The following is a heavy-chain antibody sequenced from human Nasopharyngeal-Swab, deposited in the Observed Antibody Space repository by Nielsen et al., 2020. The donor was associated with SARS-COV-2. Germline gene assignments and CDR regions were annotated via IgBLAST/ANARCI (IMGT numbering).Heavy chain of an antibody. Sequence: GESLKISCAVSGLTVSSTYMSWVRQAPGKGLEWVSVTEIGGTTHYADSVKGRFSISRDSSTNTLHLQMNNVRAEDTAVYYCARAEMRTTVTTYWNYWGQGTLVTVSS. D-gene: IGHD4-17*01. CDR1: GLTVSSTY. CDR3: ARAEMRTTVTTYWNY. J-gene: IGHJ4*02. CDR2: TEIGGTT. V-gene: IGHV3-53*01.